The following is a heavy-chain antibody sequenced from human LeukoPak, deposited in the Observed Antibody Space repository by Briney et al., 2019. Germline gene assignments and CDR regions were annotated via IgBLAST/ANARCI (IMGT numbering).Heavy chain of an antibody. J-gene: IGHJ3*02. D-gene: IGHD3-10*01. CDR1: GGSFSGYY. CDR2: INHSGST. Sequence: SETLSLTCAVYGGSFSGYYWSWIRQPPGKGLEWIGEINHSGSTNYNPSLKSRVTISVDTSKNQFSLKLSSVTAADTAAYYCARGGITKRSGAFDIWGQGTMVTVSS. CDR3: ARGGITKRSGAFDI. V-gene: IGHV4-34*01.